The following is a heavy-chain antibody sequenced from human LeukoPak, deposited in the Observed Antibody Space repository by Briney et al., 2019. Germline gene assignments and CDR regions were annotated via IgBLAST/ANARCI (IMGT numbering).Heavy chain of an antibody. D-gene: IGHD1-26*01. CDR2: IHHSGTP. J-gene: IGHJ4*02. CDR1: GDSISNSVYY. V-gene: IGHV4-31*02. Sequence: PSETLSLTCTVSGDSISNSVYYWSWIRQHPGKGLEWIGYIHHSGTPYYSPTLKSRLTISVDTSKNQFSLQLSSVTAADTAVYYCARDHIGIFDIWGQGTLVTVSS. CDR3: ARDHIGIFDI.